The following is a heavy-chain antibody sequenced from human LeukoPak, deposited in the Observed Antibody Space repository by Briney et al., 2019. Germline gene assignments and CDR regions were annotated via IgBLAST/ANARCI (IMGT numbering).Heavy chain of an antibody. CDR1: GGSISSSSYY. CDR2: MYYSGST. D-gene: IGHD3-3*01. Sequence: SSETLSLTCTVSGGSISSSSYYWGWIRQPPGKGLEWIGSMYYSGSTYYNPSLKSRVTISVDTSKNHFSLKLSSVTAADTAVYYCARDFRGGYDFWSGYYTPYYFDYWGQGTLVTVSP. V-gene: IGHV4-39*07. J-gene: IGHJ4*02. CDR3: ARDFRGGYDFWSGYYTPYYFDY.